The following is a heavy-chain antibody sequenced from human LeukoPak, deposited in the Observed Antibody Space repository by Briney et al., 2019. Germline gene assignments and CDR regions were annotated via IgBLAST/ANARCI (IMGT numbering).Heavy chain of an antibody. CDR1: GFTFTNYG. V-gene: IGHV3-33*08. Sequence: GTSLRLSCAASGFTFTNYGMHWVRQAPGKGLEWVAVIWYDGSNKYYADSVRGRFTISRDNSKNTLYLQINSLRAEDTAVYYCARANYGSGSNYYYGLDVWGQGTTVTVSS. CDR3: ARANYGSGSNYYYGLDV. J-gene: IGHJ6*02. CDR2: IWYDGSNK. D-gene: IGHD3-10*01.